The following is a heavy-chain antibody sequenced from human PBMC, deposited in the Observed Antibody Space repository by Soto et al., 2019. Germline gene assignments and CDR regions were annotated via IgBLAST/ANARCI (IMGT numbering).Heavy chain of an antibody. CDR1: GGSISGYY. D-gene: IGHD2-2*01. CDR3: SRVGCSNSKCYTRGMDV. CDR2: IYSDGTT. V-gene: IGHV4-4*07. Sequence: QMHLQESGPGLVKPSETLSLTCTVSGGSISGYYWSWVRQPAGKGLEWVGRIYSDGTTNYSPSLKSLVTMSLDTSKDQFSLHLNSVTAADTAVYYCSRVGCSNSKCYTRGMDVWGQGTTVTVSS. J-gene: IGHJ6*02.